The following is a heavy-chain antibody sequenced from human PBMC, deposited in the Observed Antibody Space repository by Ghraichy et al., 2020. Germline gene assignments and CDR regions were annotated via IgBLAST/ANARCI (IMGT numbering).Heavy chain of an antibody. CDR1: GYTFINYG. J-gene: IGHJ4*02. CDR3: ARELDSSLDSFDY. V-gene: IGHV1-18*01. D-gene: IGHD3-22*01. Sequence: ASVKVSCKASGYTFINYGVNWVRQAPGQGLEWMGWISAYNGNTYYGQKFQGRVTLTTDASANTAYMELRSLRSDDTAVYYCARELDSSLDSFDYWGQGALVTVSS. CDR2: ISAYNGNT.